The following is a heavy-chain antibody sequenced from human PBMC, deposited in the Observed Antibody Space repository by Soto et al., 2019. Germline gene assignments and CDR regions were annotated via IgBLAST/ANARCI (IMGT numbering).Heavy chain of an antibody. CDR3: AVGYCSGGSCDYFDY. V-gene: IGHV1-3*01. J-gene: IGHJ4*02. D-gene: IGHD2-15*01. CDR1: GYTFTSYA. Sequence: QVQLVQSGAEVKKPGASVKVCCKASGYTFTSYAMHWVRQAPGQRLEWMGWINAGNGNTKYSQKFQGRVTITRDTSASTAYMELSSLRSEDTAVYYCAVGYCSGGSCDYFDYWGQGTLVTVSS. CDR2: INAGNGNT.